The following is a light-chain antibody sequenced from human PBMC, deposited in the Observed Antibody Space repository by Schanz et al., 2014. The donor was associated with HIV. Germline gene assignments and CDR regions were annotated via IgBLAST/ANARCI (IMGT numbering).Light chain of an antibody. CDR1: QIISTY. V-gene: IGKV1-39*01. CDR3: QQSYTTPNT. CDR2: AAS. J-gene: IGKJ2*01. Sequence: DIQMTQSPSSLSASVGDRVTITCRASQIISTYLNWYQQKPGKAPKLLIYAASSLHSGVPSRFSGSGSGTDFTLTISSLQPEDFATYYCQQSYTTPNTFGQGTKLEIK.